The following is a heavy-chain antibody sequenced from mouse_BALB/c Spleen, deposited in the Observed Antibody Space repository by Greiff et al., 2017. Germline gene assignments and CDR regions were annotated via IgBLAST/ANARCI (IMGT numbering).Heavy chain of an antibody. V-gene: IGHV1-59*01. CDR2: IDPSDSYT. Sequence: QVQLQQPGAELVKPGASVKMSCKASGYTFTRYWMHWVKQRPGQGLEWIGVIDPSDSYTSYNQKFKGKATLTVDTSSSTAYMQLSSLTSEDSAVYYCASIDPWYFDVWGAGTTVTVSS. J-gene: IGHJ1*01. CDR3: ASIDPWYFDV. D-gene: IGHD2-3*01. CDR1: GYTFTRYW.